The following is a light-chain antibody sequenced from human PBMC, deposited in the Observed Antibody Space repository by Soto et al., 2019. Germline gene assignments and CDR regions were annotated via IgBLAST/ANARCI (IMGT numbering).Light chain of an antibody. V-gene: IGKV3-20*01. J-gene: IGKJ4*01. CDR3: QQYATAPLT. Sequence: EIVLTQSPGTLSLSPGEGATLSCRASQIVPKNYLGWYKQKTGQAPRLLIYDVSNRATDVPDRFSGSGSETEFTLTISGLEPEEFAVYYCQQYATAPLTFGVGTKLEIK. CDR1: QIVPKNY. CDR2: DVS.